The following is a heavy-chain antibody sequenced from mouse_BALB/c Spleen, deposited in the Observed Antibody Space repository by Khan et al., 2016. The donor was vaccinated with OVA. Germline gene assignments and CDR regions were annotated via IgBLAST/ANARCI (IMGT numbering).Heavy chain of an antibody. CDR1: GYTFTDFY. J-gene: IGHJ3*01. CDR3: ARRNYFGYTLAY. CDR2: ISPGSGDT. Sequence: QVQLQQSGAELARPGASVKLSCKASGYTFTDFYINWVKQRTGQGLEWIGEISPGSGDTYYNEKFKGKATLTADKSSSTVYMQLSSLTTEASAVYFGARRNYFGYTLAYWGQGTLVTVSA. V-gene: IGHV1-77*01. D-gene: IGHD1-2*01.